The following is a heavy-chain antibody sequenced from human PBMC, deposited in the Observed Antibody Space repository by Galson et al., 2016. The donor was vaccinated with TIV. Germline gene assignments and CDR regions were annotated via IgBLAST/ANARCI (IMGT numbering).Heavy chain of an antibody. CDR3: TRGFPEDQLLLGDAFDI. CDR2: LMTAFGTP. D-gene: IGHD2-21*02. V-gene: IGHV1-69*06. J-gene: IGHJ3*02. Sequence: SVKVSCKASGDSFSRLTFNWVRQAPGQGLEWMGGLMTAFGTPKNARKFQGRLTISVDRSTSTAYMELSSLRSEDTAIYYCTRGFPEDQLLLGDAFDIWGQGTMVTVSS. CDR1: GDSFSRLT.